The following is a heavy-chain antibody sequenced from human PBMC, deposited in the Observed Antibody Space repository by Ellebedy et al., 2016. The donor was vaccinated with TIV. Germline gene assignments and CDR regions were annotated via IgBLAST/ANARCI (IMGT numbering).Heavy chain of an antibody. D-gene: IGHD3-10*01. V-gene: IGHV1-46*01. CDR1: GYTFTSYA. CDR3: ARDRIKMVRGVISLVNYYYMDV. J-gene: IGHJ6*03. Sequence: ASVKVSCKASGYTFTSYAMNWVRQAPGQGLEWMGIINPSGGSTSYAQKFQGRVTMTRDTSTSTVYMELSSLRSEDTAVYYCARDRIKMVRGVISLVNYYYMDVWGKGTTVTVSS. CDR2: INPSGGST.